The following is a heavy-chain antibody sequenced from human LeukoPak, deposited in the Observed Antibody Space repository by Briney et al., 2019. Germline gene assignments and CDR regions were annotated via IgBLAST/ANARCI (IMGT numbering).Heavy chain of an antibody. V-gene: IGHV1-24*01. CDR1: GYTLTELS. Sequence: ASAKVSCKVSGYTLTELSMHWVRQAPGKGLEWMGGFDPEDGETIYAQKFQGRVTMTEDTSTDTAYMELSSLRSEDTAVYYCATDGPSYSGSYYVAYWGQGTLVTVSS. J-gene: IGHJ4*02. CDR2: FDPEDGET. D-gene: IGHD1-26*01. CDR3: ATDGPSYSGSYYVAY.